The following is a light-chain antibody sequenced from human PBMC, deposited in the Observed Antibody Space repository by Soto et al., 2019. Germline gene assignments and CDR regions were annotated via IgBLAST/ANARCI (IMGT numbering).Light chain of an antibody. V-gene: IGKV1-5*01. J-gene: IGKJ1*01. CDR3: QQYNTYST. CDR2: DTS. Sequence: DIQMTQSPSSLSASVGDRVTITCRASQYISSWLAWYQQKPGTAPRLLIYDTSNLEDGVPSRFSGSGSGTEFTLTISSLEPDDFATYYCQQYNTYSTFGQGTKVDI. CDR1: QYISSW.